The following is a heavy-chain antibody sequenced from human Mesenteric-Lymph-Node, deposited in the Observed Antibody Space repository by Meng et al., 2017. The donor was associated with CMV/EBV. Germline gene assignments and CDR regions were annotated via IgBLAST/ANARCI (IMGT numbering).Heavy chain of an antibody. CDR3: ARHQRWLKSEGGFNY. J-gene: IGHJ4*02. Sequence: HVQLQQCGAGLLKPSETLSPPCAVYGGAFSGYYWSWIRQPPGKGLEWIGEINHSGSTNYNPSLKSRVTISVDTSKNQFSLKLSSVTAADTAVYYCARHQRWLKSEGGFNYWGQGTLVTVSS. CDR2: INHSGST. D-gene: IGHD4-23*01. V-gene: IGHV4-34*01. CDR1: GGAFSGYY.